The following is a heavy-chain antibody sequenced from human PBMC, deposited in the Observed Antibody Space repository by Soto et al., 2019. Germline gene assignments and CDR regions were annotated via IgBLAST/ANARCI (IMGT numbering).Heavy chain of an antibody. Sequence: QVQLQQWGAGLLKPSETLSLTCAVYGGSFSGYYWSWIRQPPGKGLEWLGEINHSGSTNYNPSLKTRVTISVDTSKNQFSLKLSSVTAADTAVYYCARESSYDYIWGSYRANDKIAYWGQGTLFTVSS. CDR3: ARESSYDYIWGSYRANDKIAY. J-gene: IGHJ4*02. D-gene: IGHD3-16*02. CDR1: GGSFSGYY. CDR2: INHSGST. V-gene: IGHV4-34*01.